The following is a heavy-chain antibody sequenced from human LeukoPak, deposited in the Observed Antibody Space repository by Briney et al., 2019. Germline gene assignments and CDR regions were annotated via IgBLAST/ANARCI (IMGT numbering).Heavy chain of an antibody. J-gene: IGHJ4*02. D-gene: IGHD1-14*01. CDR3: ATQTVAGGY. CDR1: GFAFSTYS. V-gene: IGHV3-48*01. CDR2: ISSSSSTI. Sequence: GGSLRLSCAASGFAFSTYSMNWVRQSPAKGLEWLSYISSSSSTIYYADSVKGRFTISRDNAKNSLYLQMNSLRAEDTAVYYCATQTVAGGYWGQGTLVTVSS.